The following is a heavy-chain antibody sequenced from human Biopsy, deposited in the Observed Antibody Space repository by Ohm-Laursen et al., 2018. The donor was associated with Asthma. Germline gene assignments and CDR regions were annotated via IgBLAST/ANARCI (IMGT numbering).Heavy chain of an antibody. CDR1: GYPFTDYY. CDR2: LIPVLGTP. J-gene: IGHJ6*02. Sequence: ASVKVSCKASGYPFTDYYVRWVRQAPGQGLEWMGGLIPVLGTPDHAQMFEGRVTITADESTSTAYMELSSLSSEDTAVYYCARGYSGSDRIVYYYSGLEVWGQGTTVTVSS. V-gene: IGHV1-69*13. CDR3: ARGYSGSDRIVYYYSGLEV. D-gene: IGHD5-12*01.